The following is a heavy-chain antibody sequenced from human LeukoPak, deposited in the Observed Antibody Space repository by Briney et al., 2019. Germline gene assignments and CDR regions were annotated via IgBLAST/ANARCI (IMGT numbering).Heavy chain of an antibody. J-gene: IGHJ5*02. Sequence: SVKVSCKASGGTFSSYAISWVLQAPGQGLEWMGRIIPILGIANYAQKFQGRVTITADKSTSTAYMELSSLRSEDTAAYYCARGNRLSAYSGSYRFDPWGQGTLVTVSS. V-gene: IGHV1-69*04. CDR2: IIPILGIA. CDR3: ARGNRLSAYSGSYRFDP. CDR1: GGTFSSYA. D-gene: IGHD1-26*01.